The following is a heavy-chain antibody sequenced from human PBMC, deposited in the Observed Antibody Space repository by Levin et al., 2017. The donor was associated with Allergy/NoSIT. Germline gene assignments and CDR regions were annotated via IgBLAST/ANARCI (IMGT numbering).Heavy chain of an antibody. D-gene: IGHD6-13*01. Sequence: SCAASGFTVSNNYMSWVRQAPGKGLEWVSVIYSGGSTYNADSVKGRFTISRDNSKNTLYLQMNSLRAEDTAAYYCARASSWNEPFDYWGQGTLVTVSS. J-gene: IGHJ4*02. CDR2: IYSGGST. CDR1: GFTVSNNY. CDR3: ARASSWNEPFDY. V-gene: IGHV3-53*01.